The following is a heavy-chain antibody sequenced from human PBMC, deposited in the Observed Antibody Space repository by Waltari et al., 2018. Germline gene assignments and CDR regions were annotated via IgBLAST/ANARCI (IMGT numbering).Heavy chain of an antibody. Sequence: EVQLVQSGAELKKPGESLRISCEASGYTFFSHWISWVRQVPGKGLEWLGRMDPRDSYTNYSPSFHGHVTISCDKSINTAYLQWNSLKASDTATYYCSRHVSGTYYEDYWGQGTLVTVSS. CDR1: GYTFFSHW. CDR2: MDPRDSYT. V-gene: IGHV5-10-1*03. D-gene: IGHD1-26*01. J-gene: IGHJ4*02. CDR3: SRHVSGTYYEDY.